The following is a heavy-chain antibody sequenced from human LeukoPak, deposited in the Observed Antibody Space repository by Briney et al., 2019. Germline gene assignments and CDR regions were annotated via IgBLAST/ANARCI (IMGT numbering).Heavy chain of an antibody. CDR2: IYSSGNT. D-gene: IGHD6-19*01. J-gene: IGHJ4*02. Sequence: PGGSLRLSCAASGLTVSSNYMSWVRQAPGKGLEWVSPIYSSGNTQYADSVKGRFTISRDNSKNTVYLQMNSLRVEDTAVYYCVREYSSGYYWDYWGQGTLVTVSS. CDR3: VREYSSGYYWDY. V-gene: IGHV3-66*01. CDR1: GLTVSSNY.